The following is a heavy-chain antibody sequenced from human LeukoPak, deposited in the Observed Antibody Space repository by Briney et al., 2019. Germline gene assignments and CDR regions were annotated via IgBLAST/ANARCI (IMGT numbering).Heavy chain of an antibody. CDR3: ARDAAAGTENYYYYYMDV. J-gene: IGHJ6*03. CDR2: INPSGGST. Sequence: ASVKVSCKASGYTFTGYYMHWVRQAPGQRLECVGIINPSGGSTSYAQKFQGRVTMTRDTSTSTVYMELSSLRSEDTAVYYCARDAAAGTENYYYYYMDVWGKGTTVTVSS. D-gene: IGHD6-13*01. CDR1: GYTFTGYY. V-gene: IGHV1-46*01.